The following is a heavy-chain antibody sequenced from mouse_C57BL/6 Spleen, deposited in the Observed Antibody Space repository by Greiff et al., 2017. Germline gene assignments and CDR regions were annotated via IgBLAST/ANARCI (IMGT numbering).Heavy chain of an antibody. V-gene: IGHV10-1*01. D-gene: IGHD2-4*01. J-gene: IGHJ2*01. Sequence: EVMLVESGGGLVQPKGSLKLSCAASGFSFNTYAMNWVRQAPGKGLEWVARIRSKSNNYATYYADSVKDRFTISRDDSESMLYLQMNNLKTEDTAMYYCVSEDYAHYFDYWGQGTTLTVSS. CDR3: VSEDYAHYFDY. CDR1: GFSFNTYA. CDR2: IRSKSNNYAT.